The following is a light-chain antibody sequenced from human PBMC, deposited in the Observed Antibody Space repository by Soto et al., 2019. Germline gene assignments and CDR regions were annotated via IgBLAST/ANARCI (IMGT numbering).Light chain of an antibody. CDR1: QTITGNN. V-gene: IGKV3-20*01. CDR3: QQYSAPSWT. CDR2: AAS. Sequence: EIALTQSPGTLSMSPGERSTHSSTASQTITGNNLAWYQQRRGQAPRLLIYAASRRATGIPVRFSGSGSGTDLTLTISRLEPEDFARYFCQQYSAPSWTFGQGTKVDIK. J-gene: IGKJ1*01.